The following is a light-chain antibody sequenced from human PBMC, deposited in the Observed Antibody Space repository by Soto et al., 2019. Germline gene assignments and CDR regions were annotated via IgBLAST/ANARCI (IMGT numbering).Light chain of an antibody. CDR3: QHYGNSLVT. V-gene: IGKV3-20*01. CDR2: GAS. Sequence: EIVLTQSPGTLSLSPGEGASLSCRASQDTLSTYLAWYQQKPGQAPRLLIYGASSRATGIPDRFSGSGSGTDFSLTISSLEPEDFAVYYCQHYGNSLVTFGQGTRLEIK. J-gene: IGKJ5*01. CDR1: QDTLSTY.